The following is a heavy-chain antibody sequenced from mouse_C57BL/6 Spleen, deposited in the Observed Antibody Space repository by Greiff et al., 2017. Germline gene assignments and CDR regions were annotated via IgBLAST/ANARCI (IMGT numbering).Heavy chain of an antibody. CDR1: GFPFPDSY. D-gene: IGHD2-12*01. V-gene: IGHV7-3*01. CDR3: ARSAGEDDEFAY. J-gene: IGHJ3*01. CDR2: IRNKANGYTT. Sequence: EVHLVESGGGLLQPGGSLSLSCAASGFPFPDSYMSWFLQPPGKALEWLGFIRNKANGYTTEYSASVKGRFTISRDTSQSILYLQMNALRAEDSATYYCARSAGEDDEFAYWSQAALVTVSA.